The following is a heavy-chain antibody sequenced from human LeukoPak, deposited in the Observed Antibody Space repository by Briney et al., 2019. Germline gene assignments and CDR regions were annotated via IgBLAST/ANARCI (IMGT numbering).Heavy chain of an antibody. D-gene: IGHD2/OR15-2a*01. J-gene: IGHJ4*02. CDR3: AKNIGGFDY. CDR1: GFTFGSYG. Sequence: GGSLRLSCAASGFTFGSYGMTWVRQAPGKGLEWVSGLSASDGSTYYADSVKGRFTIFRDNSKNTLYLQMNSLRAEDTAVYYCAKNIGGFDYWGQGTLVTVSS. V-gene: IGHV3-23*01. CDR2: LSASDGST.